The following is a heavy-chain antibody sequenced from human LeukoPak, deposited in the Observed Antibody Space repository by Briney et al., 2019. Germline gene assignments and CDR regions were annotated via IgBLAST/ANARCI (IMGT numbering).Heavy chain of an antibody. CDR2: IWYDGSNK. D-gene: IGHD3-10*01. J-gene: IGHJ4*02. CDR1: GFTFSSYG. V-gene: IGHV3-33*01. CDR3: ARDRGFGELPDY. Sequence: PGGSLRLSCAASGFTFSSYGMHWVRQAPGKGLEWVAVIWYDGSNKYYADSVKGRFTISRDNAKNSLYLQMNSLRAEDTALYRCARDRGFGELPDYWGQGTLVTVSS.